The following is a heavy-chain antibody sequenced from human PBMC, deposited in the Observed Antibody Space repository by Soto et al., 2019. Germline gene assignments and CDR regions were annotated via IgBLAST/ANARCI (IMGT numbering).Heavy chain of an antibody. CDR1: GDSISNYY. CDR3: ATGHYYDNWFNP. V-gene: IGHV4-4*07. CDR2: IYTSGKT. J-gene: IGHJ5*02. Sequence: PSETLSLTCTVSGDSISNYYWNWIRQRAGKELEWIGRIYTSGKTDYNPSLKSRVSMSVDTSKKQFSLRLSSVTAADTAVYYCATGHYYDNWFNPWGPGILVTVS. D-gene: IGHD3-3*01.